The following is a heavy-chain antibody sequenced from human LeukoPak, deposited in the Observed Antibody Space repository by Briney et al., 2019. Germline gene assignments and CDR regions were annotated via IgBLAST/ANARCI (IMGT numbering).Heavy chain of an antibody. CDR1: GFTFSSYE. CDR2: ISSSGSTI. D-gene: IGHD1-14*01. J-gene: IGHJ1*01. V-gene: IGHV3-48*03. CDR3: ARGEPAEYFQH. Sequence: GGSLRLSCAASGFTFSSYEMNWVRQAPGKGLEWVSYISSSGSTIYYADSVKGRFTISRDNAKNSLYLQMNSLRAEDTAVYYCARGEPAEYFQHWGQGTLVTVSS.